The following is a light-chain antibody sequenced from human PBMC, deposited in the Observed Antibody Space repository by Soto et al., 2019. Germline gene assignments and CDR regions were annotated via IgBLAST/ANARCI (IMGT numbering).Light chain of an antibody. Sequence: QTVVTQEPAVSVPPGGTVTLTCGLRSAPLSTTYYPAWCQQAPGQPPRTLIYSTNTRSSGVPDRFSGSIRGNKAALTITGAQADDEAYYYCLLYMGNGIYLFGPGTKVTVL. CDR1: SAPLSTTYY. V-gene: IGLV8-61*01. J-gene: IGLJ1*01. CDR3: LLYMGNGIYL. CDR2: STN.